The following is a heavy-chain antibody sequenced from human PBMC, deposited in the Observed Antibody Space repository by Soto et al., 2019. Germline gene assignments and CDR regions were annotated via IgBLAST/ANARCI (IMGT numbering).Heavy chain of an antibody. Sequence: EVQLLESGGGLVQPGGSLRLSCAASGFIYTNYAMSWVRQAPGEGLEWVSAITRDGTIYYRDSVKGRFPISRDNSKNTVYLQMNSLRAEDTAVYYCVKESYEWAYGDYWGQGTLVTVSP. V-gene: IGHV3-23*01. D-gene: IGHD1-26*01. CDR2: ITRDGTI. CDR3: VKESYEWAYGDY. CDR1: GFIYTNYA. J-gene: IGHJ4*02.